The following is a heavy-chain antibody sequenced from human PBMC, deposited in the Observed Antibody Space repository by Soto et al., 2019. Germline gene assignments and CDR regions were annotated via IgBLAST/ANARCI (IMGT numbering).Heavy chain of an antibody. V-gene: IGHV4-31*03. CDR3: ARGTLV. Sequence: QVQLQESGPGLMQPSQTLSLTCTVSGGSIGSGGYWWSWIRQHPGRGLEWIGFVSYTGNTQYNPSLKSRVNISVDTSTKQFSLKLSSVTAADTVVYYCARGTLVWGQGTLVTVSS. CDR1: GGSIGSGGYW. CDR2: VSYTGNT. J-gene: IGHJ4*02. D-gene: IGHD2-2*01.